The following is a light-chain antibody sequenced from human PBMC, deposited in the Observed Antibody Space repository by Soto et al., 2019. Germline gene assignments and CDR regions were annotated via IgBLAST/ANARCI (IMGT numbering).Light chain of an antibody. CDR2: GAY. CDR1: QSVSNNY. Sequence: EVGLSQSPGTLSLSPGERATLSCRASQSVSNNYLAWYQQQPGEAPRLLIYGAYNRATGIPDRFSGSGSGTDFTLTISRLEPEDFAVYYCQQYGSSGTFGQGTKVDIK. V-gene: IGKV3-20*01. CDR3: QQYGSSGT. J-gene: IGKJ1*01.